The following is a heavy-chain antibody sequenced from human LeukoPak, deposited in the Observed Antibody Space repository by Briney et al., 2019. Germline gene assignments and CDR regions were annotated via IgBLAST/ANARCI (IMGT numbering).Heavy chain of an antibody. CDR3: ARVMSASGTAYYYMDV. J-gene: IGHJ6*03. CDR2: IYNSGST. D-gene: IGHD6-13*01. V-gene: IGHV4-59*01. Sequence: SETLSLTCTVSGGSMSSYYWSWLRQPPGKGLEWIGYIYNSGSTYYSPSLKSRVTISGDTSKNQFSLNLSSVTAADTAVYYCARVMSASGTAYYYMDVWGKGTTVTISS. CDR1: GGSMSSYY.